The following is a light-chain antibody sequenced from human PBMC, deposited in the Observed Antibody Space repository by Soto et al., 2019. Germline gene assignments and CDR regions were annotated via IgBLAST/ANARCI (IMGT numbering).Light chain of an antibody. J-gene: IGKJ4*01. CDR2: GAS. CDR3: QQYNNWPPLT. V-gene: IGKV3-15*01. CDR1: QSVSSD. Sequence: EIVMTQSPATLSVSPGERATLSCRASQSVSSDLAWYQHKPGQAPRLLIYGASTRATGIPVRFSGSGSGTDFTLTISSLQSEDFAVYYCQQYNNWPPLTFGGGTKVDIK.